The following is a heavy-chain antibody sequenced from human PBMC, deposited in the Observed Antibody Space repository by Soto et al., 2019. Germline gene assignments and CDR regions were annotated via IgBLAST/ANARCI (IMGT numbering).Heavy chain of an antibody. J-gene: IGHJ4*02. CDR3: ARDLVASAATRGRDY. V-gene: IGHV3-30-3*01. CDR1: GFTFSSYA. CDR2: ISYDGSNK. Sequence: QVQLLESGGGVVQPGRSLRLSCAASGFTFSSYAMHWVRQAPGKGLEWVAVISYDGSNKYYADSVKGRFTISRDNSKNTRYLQMNSLRAEDTAVYYCARDLVASAATRGRDYWGQGTLVTVSS. D-gene: IGHD6-13*01.